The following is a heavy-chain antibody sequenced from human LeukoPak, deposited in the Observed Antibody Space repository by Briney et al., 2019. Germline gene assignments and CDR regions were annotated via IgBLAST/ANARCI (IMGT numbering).Heavy chain of an antibody. D-gene: IGHD3-22*01. J-gene: IGHJ4*02. V-gene: IGHV3-23*01. CDR3: AKDHTPYYYDSSGYLDY. CDR1: GFTFSSYA. Sequence: GGSLRLSCVASGFTFSSYAMSWVRQAPGKGLEWVSAISGSGGSTYYADSVKGRFTISRDNSKNALYLQMNSLRAEDTAVYYCAKDHTPYYYDSSGYLDYWGQGTLVTVSS. CDR2: ISGSGGST.